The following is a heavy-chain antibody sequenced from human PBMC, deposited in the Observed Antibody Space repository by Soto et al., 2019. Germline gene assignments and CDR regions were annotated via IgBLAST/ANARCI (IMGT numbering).Heavy chain of an antibody. CDR2: ISYDGSNK. D-gene: IGHD5-12*01. V-gene: IGHV3-30*18. J-gene: IGHJ5*02. Sequence: QVLLVESGGGVVQPGGSLTLSCVGSGFTLNSHGMHWVRQAPGKGLEWVAVISYDGSNKYYEESVKGRFTISRDNSRNTVYLQLNSLRAEDTALYYCAQDRTAILAEVSWLESWGQGTLVTVSA. CDR3: AQDRTAILAEVSWLES. CDR1: GFTLNSHG.